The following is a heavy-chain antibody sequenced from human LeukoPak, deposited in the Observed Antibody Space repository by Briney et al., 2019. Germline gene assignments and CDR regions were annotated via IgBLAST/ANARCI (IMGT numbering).Heavy chain of an antibody. D-gene: IGHD3-9*01. CDR2: INHSGST. Sequence: SETLSLTCAVYGGSFSGYYWSWIRQPPRKGLEWIGEINHSGSTNYNPSLKSRVTISVDTSKNQFSLKLSSVTAADTAVYFCARLRSTQLRYFDVDHWGQGTLVTVSS. V-gene: IGHV4-34*01. CDR3: ARLRSTQLRYFDVDH. J-gene: IGHJ4*02. CDR1: GGSFSGYY.